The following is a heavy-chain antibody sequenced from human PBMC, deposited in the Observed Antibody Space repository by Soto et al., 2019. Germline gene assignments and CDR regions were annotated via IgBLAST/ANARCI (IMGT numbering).Heavy chain of an antibody. V-gene: IGHV3-66*01. CDR1: GFTVSSKY. CDR3: TTDDVHCCGATYHVIPMAA. Sequence: EVQLVESGGGLVQPGGSLRLSCAASGFTVSSKYMSWVRQAPGKGLEWVSLINRGGSISYADSVKGIFTISRDNAKNTLNLPKTTRVVKDTTVNTCTTDDVHCCGATYHVIPMAAWGRGTKTTITS. D-gene: IGHD2-15*01. J-gene: IGHJ6*03. CDR2: INRGGSI.